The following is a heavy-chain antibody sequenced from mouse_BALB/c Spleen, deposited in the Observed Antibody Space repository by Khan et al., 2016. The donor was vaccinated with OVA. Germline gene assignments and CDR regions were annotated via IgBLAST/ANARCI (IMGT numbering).Heavy chain of an antibody. CDR3: ARKYRYDVYFDS. Sequence: VRLQQSGPELVKPGASVKMSCTASGYTFTSSVIHWVRQKSGQGLDWIGYIYPFNDGTKYNEKFEGKATLTSDKSSSTAYMELSSLTSEDSAVYYWARKYRYDVYFDSWGQGTTLTVSS. J-gene: IGHJ2*01. D-gene: IGHD2-14*01. V-gene: IGHV1S136*01. CDR2: IYPFNDGT. CDR1: GYTFTSSV.